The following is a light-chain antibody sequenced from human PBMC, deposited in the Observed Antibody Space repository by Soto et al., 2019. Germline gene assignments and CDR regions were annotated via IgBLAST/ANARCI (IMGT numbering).Light chain of an antibody. Sequence: EIVMTQSPATLSVSPGERATLSCRASQSISSKLAWYQQKPGQAPRLLIYGASTRATGIPARFSGSGSGTEFTHTISSLQSEDFAVYYCQEYNSWQSITFGGGTKVEIK. J-gene: IGKJ4*01. CDR1: QSISSK. V-gene: IGKV3-15*01. CDR3: QEYNSWQSIT. CDR2: GAS.